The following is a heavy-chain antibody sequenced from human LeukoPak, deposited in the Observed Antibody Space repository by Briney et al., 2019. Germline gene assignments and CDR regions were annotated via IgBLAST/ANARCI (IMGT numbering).Heavy chain of an antibody. CDR2: FSYSGST. V-gene: IGHV4-59*12. Sequence: SETLSLTCTVSGGSITSYYWSWIRKPPGKGLEWIGYFSYSGSTNYNPSLKSRVTISVDTSKNQFSLKLSSVTAADTAVYYCARGLDYGDYHFDYWGQGTLVTVSS. CDR3: ARGLDYGDYHFDY. J-gene: IGHJ4*02. CDR1: GGSITSYY. D-gene: IGHD4-17*01.